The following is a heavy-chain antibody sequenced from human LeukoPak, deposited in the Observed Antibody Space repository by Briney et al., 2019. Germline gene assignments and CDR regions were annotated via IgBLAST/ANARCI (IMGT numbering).Heavy chain of an antibody. Sequence: PGRSLRLSCAASGFTFDDYAMHWVRQAPGKGLEWVSGISWNSGSIGYADSVKGRFTISRDNAKNSLYLQMNSLRAEDTALYYCAEDMNDYGDYGTVGYFDLWGRGTLVTVSS. D-gene: IGHD4-17*01. CDR3: AEDMNDYGDYGTVGYFDL. J-gene: IGHJ2*01. CDR1: GFTFDDYA. CDR2: ISWNSGSI. V-gene: IGHV3-9*01.